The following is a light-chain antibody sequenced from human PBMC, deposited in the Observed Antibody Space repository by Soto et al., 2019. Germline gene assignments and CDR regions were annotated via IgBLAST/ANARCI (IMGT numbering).Light chain of an antibody. CDR2: EVS. CDR1: SSDVGGYNY. J-gene: IGLJ1*01. CDR3: SSYAGSDTYV. V-gene: IGLV2-8*01. Sequence: QSALTQPPSASGSPGQSVTISCTGTSSDVGGYNYVSWYQQHPGKAPKLTIYEVSKRPSGVPDRFSGSKSGNTASLTVSGLQAEEEADYYCSSYAGSDTYVFGTGTKVTVL.